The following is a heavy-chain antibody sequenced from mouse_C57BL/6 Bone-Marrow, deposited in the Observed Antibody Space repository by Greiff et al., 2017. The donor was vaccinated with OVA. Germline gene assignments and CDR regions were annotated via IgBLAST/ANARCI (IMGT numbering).Heavy chain of an antibody. CDR1: GYSFTDYN. D-gene: IGHD1-1*01. CDR3: ARGGYYGSSYVGTWFAY. Sequence: VQLKQSGPELVKPGASVKISCKASGYSFTDYNMNWVKQSNGKSLEWIGVINPNYGTTSYNQKFKGKATLTVDQSSSTAYMQLNSLTSEDSAVYYCARGGYYGSSYVGTWFAYWGQGTLVTVSA. J-gene: IGHJ3*01. V-gene: IGHV1-39*01. CDR2: INPNYGTT.